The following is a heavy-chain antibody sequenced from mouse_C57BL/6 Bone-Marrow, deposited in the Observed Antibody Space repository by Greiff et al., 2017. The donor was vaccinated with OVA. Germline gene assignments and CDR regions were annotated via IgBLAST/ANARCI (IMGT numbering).Heavy chain of an antibody. CDR1: GYTFTSYW. Sequence: QVQLQQPGAELVKPGASVKLSCKASGYTFTSYWMQWVKQRPGQGLEWIGEIDPSDSYTNYNQKFKGKATLTVDTASSTAYMQLSRLTSEDSAVYYCERSIYYDYDGPLYYAMDYWGQGTSVTVSS. CDR3: ERSIYYDYDGPLYYAMDY. D-gene: IGHD2-4*01. CDR2: IDPSDSYT. J-gene: IGHJ4*01. V-gene: IGHV1-50*01.